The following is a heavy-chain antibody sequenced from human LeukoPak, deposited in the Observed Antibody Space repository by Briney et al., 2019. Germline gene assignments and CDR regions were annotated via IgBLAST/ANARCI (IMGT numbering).Heavy chain of an antibody. D-gene: IGHD3-22*01. CDR2: INHSGST. CDR1: GGSLSGYY. CDR3: ARDTRMSSGYHYFNL. V-gene: IGHV4-34*01. J-gene: IGHJ4*02. Sequence: SETLSLTCAVYGGSLSGYYWRWIRHPPGKGLEWVGEINHSGSTNYNPSLKSRVTISVDTSKNQFSLKLSSVTAADTAVYYCARDTRMSSGYHYFNLWGQGTLVTVSS.